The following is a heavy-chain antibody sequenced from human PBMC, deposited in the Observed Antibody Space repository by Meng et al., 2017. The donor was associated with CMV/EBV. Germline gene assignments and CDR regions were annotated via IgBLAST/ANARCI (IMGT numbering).Heavy chain of an antibody. Sequence: GESLKISCAASGFTFSSYSMNWVRQAPGKGLEWVSSISSSSSYIYYADSVKGRFTISRDNSKNTLYLQMNSLRVEDTAVYYCAKEPSSWYRPSFDYWGQGTLVTVSS. V-gene: IGHV3-21*04. CDR2: ISSSSSYI. CDR3: AKEPSSWYRPSFDY. CDR1: GFTFSSYS. J-gene: IGHJ4*02. D-gene: IGHD6-13*01.